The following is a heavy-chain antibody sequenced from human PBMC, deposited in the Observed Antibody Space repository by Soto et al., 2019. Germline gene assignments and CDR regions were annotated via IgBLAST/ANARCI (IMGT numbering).Heavy chain of an antibody. J-gene: IGHJ4*02. D-gene: IGHD3-10*01. CDR2: ILYDGSDK. Sequence: GSLRLSCAASGFTFSSYGMHWVRQAPGKGLEWVTGILYDGSDKYYADSVKGRFTISRENSKNTLYLQMNSLRTEDSAVYYCAKAGGGFGDFVHHWGQGTPVTVSS. V-gene: IGHV3-30*18. CDR3: AKAGGGFGDFVHH. CDR1: GFTFSSYG.